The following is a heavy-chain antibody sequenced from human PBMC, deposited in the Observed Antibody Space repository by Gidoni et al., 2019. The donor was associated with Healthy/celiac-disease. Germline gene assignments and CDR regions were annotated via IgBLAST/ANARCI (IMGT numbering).Heavy chain of an antibody. CDR3: ARAITGTSSLYYFVY. V-gene: IGHV4-34*01. Sequence: QVQLQQWGAGLLKPSETLSLTCAVYGGSFSGYYWSWIRQPPGKGLEWIGEINHSGSANYNPSLKSRVTISVDTSKNQFSLKLSSVTAADTAVYYCARAITGTSSLYYFVYWGQGTLVTVSS. D-gene: IGHD1-7*01. CDR2: INHSGSA. CDR1: GGSFSGYY. J-gene: IGHJ4*02.